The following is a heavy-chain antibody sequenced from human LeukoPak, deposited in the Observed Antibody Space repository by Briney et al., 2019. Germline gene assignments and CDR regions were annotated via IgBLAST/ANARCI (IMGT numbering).Heavy chain of an antibody. V-gene: IGHV3-21*01. J-gene: IGHJ4*02. CDR1: GFTFSIYG. Sequence: GGSLRLSCAASGFTFSIYGMNWVRQAPGKGLEWVSFISGSSDYIYYADSVKGRFTISRDNAKNTLYLQMNSLRAEDTAVYYCARGAGVTNYDFWGQGTLVTVSS. CDR3: ARGAGVTNYDF. D-gene: IGHD2-21*02. CDR2: ISGSSDYI.